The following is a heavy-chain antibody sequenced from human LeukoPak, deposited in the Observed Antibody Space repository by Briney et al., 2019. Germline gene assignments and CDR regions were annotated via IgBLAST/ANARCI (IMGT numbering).Heavy chain of an antibody. CDR1: GGSISSSRYY. Sequence: SETLSLTCTVSGGSISSSRYYWGWIRQPPGKGLEWIGRIYTTGITNYNPSLKSRVTMSVDTSKNQFSLKLTSVTAADTAVYYCARDGYYYDSSGYYFWGQGTLVTVSS. CDR2: IYTTGIT. V-gene: IGHV4-39*07. J-gene: IGHJ4*02. D-gene: IGHD3-22*01. CDR3: ARDGYYYDSSGYYF.